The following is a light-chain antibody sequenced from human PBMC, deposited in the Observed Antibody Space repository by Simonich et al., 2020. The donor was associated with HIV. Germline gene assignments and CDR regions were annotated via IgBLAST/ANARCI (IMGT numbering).Light chain of an antibody. CDR2: WAS. Sequence: DIVMTQSPDSLAVSLGERATINCKSSQSVLYSSNNKNYLAWYQQKPGQPPKLLIYWASTRESGVPDRCSGSGSGTDFTLTSSSLQAEDVAVYYCLQYYNAPALSFGGGTKVEIK. CDR3: LQYYNAPALS. V-gene: IGKV4-1*01. CDR1: QSVLYSSNNKNY. J-gene: IGKJ4*01.